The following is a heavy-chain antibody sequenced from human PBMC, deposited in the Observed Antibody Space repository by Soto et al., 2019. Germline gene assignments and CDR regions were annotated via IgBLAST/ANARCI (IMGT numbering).Heavy chain of an antibody. CDR2: ISIDGSGT. Sequence: GGSLRLSCAASGFTFSNYWMHWVRQAPGKGLVWVSRISIDGSGTTYADSVKGRFTISRDNAKNTVFLEMKNLRAEDTAVYHCARDSYAPHVWGQGTTVTVSS. V-gene: IGHV3-74*03. CDR3: ARDSYAPHV. D-gene: IGHD4-17*01. J-gene: IGHJ6*02. CDR1: GFTFSNYW.